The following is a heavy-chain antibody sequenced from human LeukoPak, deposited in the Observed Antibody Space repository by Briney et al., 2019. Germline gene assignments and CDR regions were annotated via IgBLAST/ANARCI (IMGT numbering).Heavy chain of an antibody. CDR3: ARVEVRGVITGKNWFET. CDR1: VYTFTSYD. J-gene: IGHJ5*02. D-gene: IGHD3-10*01. Sequence: ASVKVSRMASVYTFTSYDINWVRQALGRGLGWMGWMNPNRGITGYAQKLQGKVTMTRNTSISTYMEMSSLRSEDTAVYYCARVEVRGVITGKNWFETWGQGALVTVSS. V-gene: IGHV1-8*01. CDR2: MNPNRGIT.